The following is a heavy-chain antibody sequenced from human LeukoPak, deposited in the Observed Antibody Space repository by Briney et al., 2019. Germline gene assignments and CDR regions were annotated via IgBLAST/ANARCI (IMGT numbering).Heavy chain of an antibody. CDR1: GGSISSHY. CDR2: IHTSRTT. V-gene: IGHV4-4*07. Sequence: SETLSLTCTVSGGSISSHYWTWIRQPAGKGLEWIGRIHTSRTTNYNPSLQSRVTMSVDTSKNQFSLKLSSVTAADTAVYYCARNSNYGNYFDHWGQGNPVTVSS. D-gene: IGHD4-11*01. CDR3: ARNSNYGNYFDH. J-gene: IGHJ4*02.